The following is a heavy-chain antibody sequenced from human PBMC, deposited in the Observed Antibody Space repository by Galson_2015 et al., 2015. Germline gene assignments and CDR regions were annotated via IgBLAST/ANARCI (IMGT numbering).Heavy chain of an antibody. CDR1: GFTFSNYA. CDR3: AKARAYCGGISCNPNWYYFGMDV. Sequence: SLRLSCAASGFTFSNYALNWVRQPPGKGLEWVAGVSNSADRTYYADSVKGRFTSSRDNPRTTLYLQMNSLRAEDTAVYYCAKARAYCGGISCNPNWYYFGMDVWGQGTTVTVSS. J-gene: IGHJ6*02. V-gene: IGHV3-23*01. D-gene: IGHD2-21*01. CDR2: VSNSADRT.